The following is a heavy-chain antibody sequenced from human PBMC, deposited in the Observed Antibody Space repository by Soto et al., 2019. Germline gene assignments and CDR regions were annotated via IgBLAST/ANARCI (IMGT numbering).Heavy chain of an antibody. D-gene: IGHD2-2*01. CDR2: IYWDDDK. J-gene: IGHJ4*02. Sequence: QITLKESGPTLVKSTQTLTLTCTFSGFSLTTSRVGVGWIRQPPGKALQWLAMIYWDDDKRYTPSLKSRLTVTRDTCKSQVVLTMTNMDPVDTATYYCAHRGVVEYEAGFGSWGQGIVVTVSS. CDR3: AHRGVVEYEAGFGS. V-gene: IGHV2-5*02. CDR1: GFSLTTSRVG.